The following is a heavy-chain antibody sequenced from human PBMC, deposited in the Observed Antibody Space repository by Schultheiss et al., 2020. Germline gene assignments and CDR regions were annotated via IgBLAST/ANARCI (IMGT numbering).Heavy chain of an antibody. CDR3: ASGGQISYYYYGMDV. CDR1: GGSISSSSYY. D-gene: IGHD3-10*01. V-gene: IGHV4-61*05. J-gene: IGHJ6*02. CDR2: IFYSGST. Sequence: SETLSLTCTVSGGSISSSSYYWGWIRQPPGKGLEWIGYIFYSGSTNYNPSLKSRVTISVDTSKNQFSLKLSSVTAADTAVYYCASGGQISYYYYGMDVWGQGTTVTVSS.